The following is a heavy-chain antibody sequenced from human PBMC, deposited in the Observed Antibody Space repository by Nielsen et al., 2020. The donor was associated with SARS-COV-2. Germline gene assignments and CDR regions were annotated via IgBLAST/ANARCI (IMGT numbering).Heavy chain of an antibody. CDR2: ISSSGSTI. J-gene: IGHJ4*02. Sequence: GESLKISCAASGFTFSDYYMSWIRQAPGKGLEWVSYISSSGSTIYYADSVKGRFTISRDNAKNSLYPQMNSLRAEDTAVYYCASGPTVSSGYYFDYWGQGTLVTVSS. V-gene: IGHV3-11*04. CDR1: GFTFSDYY. CDR3: ASGPTVSSGYYFDY. D-gene: IGHD3-22*01.